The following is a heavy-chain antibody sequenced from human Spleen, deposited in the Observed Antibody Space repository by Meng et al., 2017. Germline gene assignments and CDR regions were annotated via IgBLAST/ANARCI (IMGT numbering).Heavy chain of an antibody. CDR2: IYTSGST. CDR1: GGSISSGSYY. D-gene: IGHD3-10*01. V-gene: IGHV4-61*02. J-gene: IGHJ6*02. Sequence: SQTLSLTCTVSGGSISSGSYYWSWIRQPAGKGLEWIGRIYTSGSTNYNPSRKSRVTISVDTSKNQFSLTLSSVTAEDTAVYYCARGSRHYVSRSPNYYYYGMDVWGQGTTVTVSS. CDR3: ARGSRHYVSRSPNYYYYGMDV.